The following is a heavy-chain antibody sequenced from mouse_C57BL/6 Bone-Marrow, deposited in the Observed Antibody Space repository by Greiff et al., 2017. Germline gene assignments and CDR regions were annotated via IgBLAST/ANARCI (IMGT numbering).Heavy chain of an antibody. CDR3: AMAFYYGSTFDY. V-gene: IGHV1-81*01. J-gene: IGHJ2*01. Sequence: QVQLQQSGAELARPGASVKLSCKASGYTFTSYGISWVKQRTGQGLEWIGEIYPRSGNTYYTEKFKGKATLTADKSSSTAYMELRSLTSEDSAVYFCAMAFYYGSTFDYWGQGTTLTVSS. CDR2: IYPRSGNT. D-gene: IGHD1-1*01. CDR1: GYTFTSYG.